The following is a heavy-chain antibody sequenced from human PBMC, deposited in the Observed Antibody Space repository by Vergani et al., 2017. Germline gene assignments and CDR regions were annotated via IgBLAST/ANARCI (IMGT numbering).Heavy chain of an antibody. CDR1: GFSLSKARMG. D-gene: IGHD3-3*01. V-gene: IGHV2-26*01. J-gene: IGHJ4*01. CDR2: IFSNDEK. Sequence: QVTLKESGPVLVKPTETLTLTCTVSGFSLSKARMGVSWIRQPPGKALEWLAHIFSNDEKFYNTSLKSRLTISKDTSKSQVVLTMTNMDPVDTATYYCARIPGYDFWSAYHFDYWGHGTLVTVSS. CDR3: ARIPGYDFWSAYHFDY.